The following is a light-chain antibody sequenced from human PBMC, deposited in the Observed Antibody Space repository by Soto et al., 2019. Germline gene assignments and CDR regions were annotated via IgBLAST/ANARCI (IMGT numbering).Light chain of an antibody. Sequence: QSVLTQPPSASGTPGQRVTISCSGSSSNIGSNTVNCYQQLQGTAPNLLIYINNQRPSGVPDRFSGSTSGTSASLAISGLQSEDAAYYYCSSRDGSLNRYVFGTGTKVTVL. CDR2: INN. J-gene: IGLJ1*01. CDR1: SSNIGSNT. CDR3: SSRDGSLNRYV. V-gene: IGLV1-44*01.